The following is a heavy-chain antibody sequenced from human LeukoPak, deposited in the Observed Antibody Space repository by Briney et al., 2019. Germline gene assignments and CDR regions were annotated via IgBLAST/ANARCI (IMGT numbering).Heavy chain of an antibody. J-gene: IGHJ4*02. Sequence: GGSLRLSCAASGFTFSTYWMSWVRQAPGKGLELVANIKQDGSEKYYVDSVKGRFTISRDNAKNSLYLQANSLRAEDTAVYYCARNQRRLDYWGQGTLVTVSS. CDR3: ARNQRRLDY. D-gene: IGHD1-14*01. V-gene: IGHV3-7*01. CDR1: GFTFSTYW. CDR2: IKQDGSEK.